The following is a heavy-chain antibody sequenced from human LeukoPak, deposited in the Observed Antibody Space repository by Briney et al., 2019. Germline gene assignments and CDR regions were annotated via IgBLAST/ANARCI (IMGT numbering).Heavy chain of an antibody. CDR1: GYMFGSYA. CDR3: AKDLKWEQDHAFDI. J-gene: IGHJ3*02. V-gene: IGHV3-23*01. CDR2: ISGSGGST. Sequence: TGGSLRLSCAASGYMFGSYAMSWVRQAPGKGLEWVSAISGSGGSTYYVDSVKGRFTISRDNSKNTLYLQMNSLRAEDTAVYYCAKDLKWEQDHAFDIWGQGTMVTVSS. D-gene: IGHD1-26*01.